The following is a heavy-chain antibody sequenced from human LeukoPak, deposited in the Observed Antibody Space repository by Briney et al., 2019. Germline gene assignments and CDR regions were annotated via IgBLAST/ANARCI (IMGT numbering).Heavy chain of an antibody. CDR1: GYTFTAYY. Sequence: ASVKVSCKASGYTFTAYYIHWVRQAPGQGLEWMGWINPNSGDTNYTQNFQGGVTLTRDMSINTVYLELSRLRSDDTAVYYCARAGYGDYGDYDYWGQGTLVTVSS. J-gene: IGHJ4*02. D-gene: IGHD4-17*01. V-gene: IGHV1-2*02. CDR2: INPNSGDT. CDR3: ARAGYGDYGDYDY.